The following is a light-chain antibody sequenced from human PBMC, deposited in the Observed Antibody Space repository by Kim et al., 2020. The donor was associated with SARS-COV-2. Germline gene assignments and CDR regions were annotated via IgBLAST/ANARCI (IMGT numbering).Light chain of an antibody. Sequence: DIQMTQSPSTLSASVGDRVTITCRASQSISDWLAWYQQKPGKAPKLLIYDVSSLESGVPSRFSGSGSGTEFTLAISSLQPDDFATYYCQHYNSYFYTCGQGTKLEI. J-gene: IGKJ2*01. CDR1: QSISDW. CDR3: QHYNSYFYT. V-gene: IGKV1-5*01. CDR2: DVS.